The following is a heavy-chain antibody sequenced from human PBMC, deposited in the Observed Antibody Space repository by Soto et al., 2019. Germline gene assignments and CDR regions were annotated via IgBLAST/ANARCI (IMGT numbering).Heavy chain of an antibody. D-gene: IGHD2-2*01. V-gene: IGHV3-23*01. CDR2: ISGSGGST. CDR1: GFTFTSYA. CDR3: AKPNLYCSSTSCYDY. J-gene: IGHJ4*02. Sequence: LRLSCAASGFTFTSYAMSCVSQAPGKGLEWVSAISGSGGSTYYADSVKGRFTISRDNSKNTLYLQMNSLRAEDTAVYYCAKPNLYCSSTSCYDYWGQGTLVTVSS.